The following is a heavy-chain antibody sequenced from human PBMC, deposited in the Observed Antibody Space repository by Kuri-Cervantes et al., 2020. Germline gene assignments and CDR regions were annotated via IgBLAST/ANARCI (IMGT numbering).Heavy chain of an antibody. Sequence: AGSLRLSCAASGFTFSSYSMNWVRQAPGKGPEWVSYISSSSNTIYYADSVKGRFTISRDNAKNTLYLQMNSLRAEDTAVYYCARGARDSSGYYPRYWGQGTLVTSPQ. CDR2: ISSSSNTI. D-gene: IGHD3-22*01. J-gene: IGHJ4*02. CDR3: ARGARDSSGYYPRY. CDR1: GFTFSSYS. V-gene: IGHV3-48*01.